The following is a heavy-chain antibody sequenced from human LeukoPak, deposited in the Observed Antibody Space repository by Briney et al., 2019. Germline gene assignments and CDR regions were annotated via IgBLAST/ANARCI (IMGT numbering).Heavy chain of an antibody. CDR1: GFTFSTNH. CDR3: ARGLKGGSDSVSYFDY. J-gene: IGHJ4*02. Sequence: GGSLRLSCAASGFTFSTNHISWVRQAPGKGLEWVSIIYSGGSTYYADPVKGRFIISRDNSKNPLYLQMNSLRAEDTAVYYCARGLKGGSDSVSYFDYWGQGSLVTVSS. CDR2: IYSGGST. D-gene: IGHD1-26*01. V-gene: IGHV3-53*01.